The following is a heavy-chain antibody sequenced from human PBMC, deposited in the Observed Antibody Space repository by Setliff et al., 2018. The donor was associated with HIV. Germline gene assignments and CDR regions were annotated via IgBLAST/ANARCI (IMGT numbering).Heavy chain of an antibody. V-gene: IGHV5-51*01. D-gene: IGHD3-22*01. Sequence: GESLKISCQVSGFTFTNYWIAWVRRTPGKGLEWMGIINPGDSDTRYRPSFQGQVTISVDKSINTAYLQWTGLKASDSATYYSAASFNDKSDYYSVFVYWGQGTLVTVSS. J-gene: IGHJ4*02. CDR1: GFTFTNYW. CDR2: INPGDSDT. CDR3: AASFNDKSDYYSVFVY.